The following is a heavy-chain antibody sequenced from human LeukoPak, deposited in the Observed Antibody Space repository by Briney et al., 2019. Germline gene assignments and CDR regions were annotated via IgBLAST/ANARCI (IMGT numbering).Heavy chain of an antibody. D-gene: IGHD3-3*01. Sequence: GGSLRLSCAASGFTFSNAWMNWVRQAPGKGLEWVGRIKSRTDGGTTDYAAPVKGRFTISRDDTKNTLYLQMNSLKTEDTAVYYCTTDQRITVFGVVVNDHGAFDIWGQGTMVTVSS. CDR2: IKSRTDGGTT. CDR3: TTDQRITVFGVVVNDHGAFDI. CDR1: GFTFSNAW. J-gene: IGHJ3*02. V-gene: IGHV3-15*01.